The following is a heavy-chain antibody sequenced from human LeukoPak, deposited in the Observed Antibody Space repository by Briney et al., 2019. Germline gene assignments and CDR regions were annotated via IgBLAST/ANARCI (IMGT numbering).Heavy chain of an antibody. CDR3: ARGGIQVSGIDEIDY. Sequence: GGSLRLSCAASGFTLRSYDMHWVRQVTGKGLEWVSAIGISDDTYYQGSVKGRFTISRENAKNSLYLQMNSLTAGDTAVYYCARGGIQVSGIDEIDYWGQGTLVTVSS. CDR1: GFTLRSYD. CDR2: IGISDDT. D-gene: IGHD6-19*01. V-gene: IGHV3-13*01. J-gene: IGHJ4*02.